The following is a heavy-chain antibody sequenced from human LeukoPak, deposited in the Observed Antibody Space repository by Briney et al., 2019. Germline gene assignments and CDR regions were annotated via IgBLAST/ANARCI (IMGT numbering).Heavy chain of an antibody. CDR1: GYTFASYD. Sequence: GASVKVSCKASGYTFASYDINLVRQAPGQGLEWMGRIIPIFGTANYAQKFQGRVTITTDESTSTAYMGLSSLRSEDTAVYYCARADLELGRARDYWGQGTLVTVSS. D-gene: IGHD1-7*01. CDR3: ARADLELGRARDY. V-gene: IGHV1-69*05. J-gene: IGHJ4*02. CDR2: IIPIFGTA.